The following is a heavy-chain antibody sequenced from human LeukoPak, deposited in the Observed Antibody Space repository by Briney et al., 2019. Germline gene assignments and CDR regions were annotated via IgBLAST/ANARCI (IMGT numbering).Heavy chain of an antibody. CDR3: AKDRPSGGAVAGKIDY. V-gene: IGHV3-30*02. Sequence: PGGSLRLSCAAWGFTFSSYGMHWLRHAPGKGLEWVTFVRYDGSNKYYADSVKRRFTISRANSKNTLYLQMNSMRGEDTAVYYCAKDRPSGGAVAGKIDYWGQGTLVTVSS. CDR1: GFTFSSYG. D-gene: IGHD6-19*01. J-gene: IGHJ4*02. CDR2: VRYDGSNK.